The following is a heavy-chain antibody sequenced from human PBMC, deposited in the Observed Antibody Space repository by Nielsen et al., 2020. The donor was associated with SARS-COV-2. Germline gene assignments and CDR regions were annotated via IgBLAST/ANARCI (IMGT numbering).Heavy chain of an antibody. V-gene: IGHV3-23*01. CDR2: ISDGGTYT. Sequence: GESLKISCAASGFNFSIYAMTWVRQAPGKGLEWVSAISDGGTYTYYAGSVKGRFTISRDNSKNTLFLQISGLRPEDTAVYFCAKDRWGGGSYPDFWGQGTLVTVSS. CDR1: GFNFSIYA. D-gene: IGHD1-26*01. J-gene: IGHJ4*02. CDR3: AKDRWGGGSYPDF.